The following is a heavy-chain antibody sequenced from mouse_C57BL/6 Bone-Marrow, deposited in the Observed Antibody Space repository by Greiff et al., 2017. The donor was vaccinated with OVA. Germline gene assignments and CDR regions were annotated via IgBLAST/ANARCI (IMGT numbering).Heavy chain of an antibody. V-gene: IGHV5-4*01. Sequence: EVQGVESGGGLVKPGGSLKLSCAASGFTFSSYAMSWVRQTPEKRLEWVATISDGGSYTYYPDNVKGRFTISRDNAKNTLFLQMTSLRSEDTAMYYCARQSPRHYAMDYWGQGTSVTVSS. CDR2: ISDGGSYT. CDR1: GFTFSSYA. CDR3: ARQSPRHYAMDY. J-gene: IGHJ4*01.